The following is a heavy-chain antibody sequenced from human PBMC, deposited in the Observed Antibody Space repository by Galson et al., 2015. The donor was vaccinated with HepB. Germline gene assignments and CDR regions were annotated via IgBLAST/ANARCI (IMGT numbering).Heavy chain of an antibody. D-gene: IGHD3-22*01. J-gene: IGHJ2*01. Sequence: SLRLSCAASGFTFKNYAMHWVGQAPGKGLEYVSPISSNGGSTYYANSVKGRFTISRDNSKNTLYLQMGSLRAEDMAVYYCARTYYDSTGFSKNWYFDLWGRGTLVTVSS. CDR3: ARTYYDSTGFSKNWYFDL. CDR1: GFTFKNYA. V-gene: IGHV3-64*01. CDR2: ISSNGGST.